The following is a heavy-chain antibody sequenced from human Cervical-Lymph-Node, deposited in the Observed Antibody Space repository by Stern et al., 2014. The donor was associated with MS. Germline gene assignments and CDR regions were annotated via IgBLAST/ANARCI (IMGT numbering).Heavy chain of an antibody. CDR1: GFNFSHYG. D-gene: IGHD3-22*01. CDR2: IWSDGGNE. V-gene: IGHV3-33*01. CDR3: AREDIPEAFTTLTWFDP. J-gene: IGHJ5*02. Sequence: QLVESGGGVVQPGRSLTVSCAASGFNFSHYGMHWVRQAPGKGLEWVALIWSDGGNEDFADSVKGRFTISRDHYKNILYLQMNSLRLEVTAVYYCAREDIPEAFTTLTWFDPWGQGTLVTVSS.